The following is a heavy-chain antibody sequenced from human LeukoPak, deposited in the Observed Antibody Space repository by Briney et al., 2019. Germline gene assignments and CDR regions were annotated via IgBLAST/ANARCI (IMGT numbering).Heavy chain of an antibody. J-gene: IGHJ4*02. Sequence: ASVTVSCKASGYTFTGYYMHWARQAPGQGLEWMGWINPNSGGTNYAQKFQGRVTMTRDTSISTAYMELSRLRSDDTAVYYCARDFYTSCSYWGQGTLVTVSS. V-gene: IGHV1-2*02. CDR3: ARDFYTSCSY. D-gene: IGHD2-2*01. CDR2: INPNSGGT. CDR1: GYTFTGYY.